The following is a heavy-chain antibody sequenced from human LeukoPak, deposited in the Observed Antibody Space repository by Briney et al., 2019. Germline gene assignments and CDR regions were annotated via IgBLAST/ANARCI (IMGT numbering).Heavy chain of an antibody. CDR3: ARGGYSGSYFGEWFDP. V-gene: IGHV1-69*05. J-gene: IGHJ5*02. Sequence: SVKVSCKASGGTFSSYAISWVRQAPGQGLEWMGGIIPIFGTANYAQKFQGRVTITTDESTSTAYMELSSLRSEDTAVYYCARGGYSGSYFGEWFDPWGQGTLVTVSS. D-gene: IGHD1-26*01. CDR2: IIPIFGTA. CDR1: GGTFSSYA.